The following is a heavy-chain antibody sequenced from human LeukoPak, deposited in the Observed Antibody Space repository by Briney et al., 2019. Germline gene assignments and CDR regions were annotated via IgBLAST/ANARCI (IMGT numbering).Heavy chain of an antibody. Sequence: SGPTLVNPTQTLTLTCTFSGFSLRTSGVGVGWIRQPPGNALEWLALIYWNGDKRYSPSLRSRVTITKDTSKNQVVLTMTSVDPVDTATYYCVHKGADYSLDYWGQGTLVTVSS. D-gene: IGHD4-11*01. V-gene: IGHV2-5*01. CDR3: VHKGADYSLDY. CDR2: IYWNGDK. J-gene: IGHJ4*02. CDR1: GFSLRTSGVG.